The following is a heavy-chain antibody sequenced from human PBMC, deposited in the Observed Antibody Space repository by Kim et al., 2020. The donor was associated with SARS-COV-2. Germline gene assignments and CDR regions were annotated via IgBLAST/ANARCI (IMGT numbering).Heavy chain of an antibody. CDR3: ARVPYGDYRGYFDY. D-gene: IGHD4-17*01. Sequence: ASVKVSCKASGYIFDDYGVSWVRQAPGQGLEWMGWISTYNGNTNYAQNLQGRVTMTSDTSTSTAYMEVRGLRSDDTAGYYCARVPYGDYRGYFDYWGQGTLVTVSS. CDR2: ISTYNGNT. CDR1: GYIFDDYG. V-gene: IGHV1-18*01. J-gene: IGHJ4*02.